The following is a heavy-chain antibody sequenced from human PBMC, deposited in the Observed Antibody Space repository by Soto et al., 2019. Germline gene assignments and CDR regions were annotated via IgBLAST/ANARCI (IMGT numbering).Heavy chain of an antibody. CDR1: GGSFSGYY. J-gene: IGHJ5*02. CDR3: ARRWGGIAAASKIRVPQASSGSHRSPDWFDP. CDR2: INHSGST. D-gene: IGHD6-13*01. V-gene: IGHV4-34*01. Sequence: ETLSLTCAVYGGSFSGYYWSWIRQPPGKGLEWIGEINHSGSTNYNPSLKSRVTISVDTSKNQVSLKLGSVTAADTAVYYCARRWGGIAAASKIRVPQASSGSHRSPDWFDPWGQGTLVTVSS.